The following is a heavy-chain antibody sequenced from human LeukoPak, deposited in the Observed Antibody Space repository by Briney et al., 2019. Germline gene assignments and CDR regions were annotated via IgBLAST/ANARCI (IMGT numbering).Heavy chain of an antibody. CDR1: GGSFSAYY. V-gene: IGHV4-34*01. J-gene: IGHJ4*02. Sequence: SETLSLTCAVYGGSFSAYYWSWIPHPPGKGREWIGEINHSGSTNYNPSLKSRVTISVDTSKNQFSLKLSTVTAADTAVYYCARGVGYGGETGWGQGTLVTVSS. CDR3: ARGVGYGGETG. CDR2: INHSGST. D-gene: IGHD5-12*01.